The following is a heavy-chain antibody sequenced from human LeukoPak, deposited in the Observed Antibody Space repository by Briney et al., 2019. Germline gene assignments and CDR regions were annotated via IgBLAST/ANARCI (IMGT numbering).Heavy chain of an antibody. V-gene: IGHV3-48*03. CDR1: EFIFSSYE. J-gene: IGHJ5*02. Sequence: PGGSLRLSCAASEFIFSSYEMNWVRQAPGKGLEWVSYISTSDSTMYYADSVKGRFTISRDNAKNSLYLQMDSLRVEDTGIYYCARDLGTHGGYVDPWGQGTLVTVSS. D-gene: IGHD5-12*01. CDR2: ISTSDSTM. CDR3: ARDLGTHGGYVDP.